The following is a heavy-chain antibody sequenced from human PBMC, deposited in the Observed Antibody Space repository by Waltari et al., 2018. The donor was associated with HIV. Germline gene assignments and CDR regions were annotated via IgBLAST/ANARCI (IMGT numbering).Heavy chain of an antibody. CDR3: ATSRGGLADY. V-gene: IGHV3-7*01. J-gene: IGHJ4*02. D-gene: IGHD6-19*01. CDR2: IRQDGVEK. CDR1: GLNFKNYW. Sequence: EVRLEESGGTLVQPGGSPGLSCEASGLNFKNYWMSWVRQAPGKGLEGVANIRQDGVEKYYANSVRGRFTISRDNANNTHFLQMNNVRVEDSAAYYCATSRGGLADYWGRGALVTVST.